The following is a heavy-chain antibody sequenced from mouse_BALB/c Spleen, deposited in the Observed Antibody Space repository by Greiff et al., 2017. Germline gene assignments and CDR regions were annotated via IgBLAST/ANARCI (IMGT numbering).Heavy chain of an antibody. CDR1: GYTFTDYY. CDR2: IYPGSGNT. D-gene: IGHD2-10*01. Sequence: VKLQESGAELARPGASVKLSCKASGYTFTDYYINWVKQRTGQGLEWIGEIYPGSGNTYYNEKFKGKATLTADKSSSTAYMQLSSLTSEDSAVYFCARTSYYFPMDYWGQGTSVTVSS. CDR3: ARTSYYFPMDY. V-gene: IGHV1-77*01. J-gene: IGHJ4*01.